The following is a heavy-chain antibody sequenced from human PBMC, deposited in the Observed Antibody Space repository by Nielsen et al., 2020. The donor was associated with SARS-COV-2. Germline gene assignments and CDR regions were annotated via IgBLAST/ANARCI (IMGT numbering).Heavy chain of an antibody. V-gene: IGHV3-9*01. Sequence: SLKISCAASGFTFDDYAMHWVRQAPGKGLEWVSGISWNSGSIGYADSVKGRFTISRDNAKNSLYLQMNSLRAEDTALYYCAKAGSGWYPLGNWFDPWGQGTLATVSS. D-gene: IGHD6-19*01. CDR2: ISWNSGSI. CDR1: GFTFDDYA. CDR3: AKAGSGWYPLGNWFDP. J-gene: IGHJ5*02.